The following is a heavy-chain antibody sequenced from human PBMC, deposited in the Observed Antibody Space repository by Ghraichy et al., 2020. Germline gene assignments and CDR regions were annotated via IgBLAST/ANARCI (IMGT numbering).Heavy chain of an antibody. J-gene: IGHJ3*02. D-gene: IGHD5-12*01. CDR2: IKRDGSEK. Sequence: GESLNISCAASGFTFSSYWLSWVRQAPGKGLEWVANIKRDGSEKYYVDSVKGRFTVSRDNAKNSLYLQMNSLRAEDKAVYSCARDHKARGGLIWGQGTMVTVSS. CDR1: GFTFSSYW. CDR3: ARDHKARGGLI. V-gene: IGHV3-7*01.